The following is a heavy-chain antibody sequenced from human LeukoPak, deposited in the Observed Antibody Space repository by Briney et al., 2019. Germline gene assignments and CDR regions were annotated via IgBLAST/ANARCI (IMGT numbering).Heavy chain of an antibody. J-gene: IGHJ4*02. V-gene: IGHV3-20*01. D-gene: IGHD5-18*01. CDR2: INWNGGST. Sequence: GGSLRLSCAASGFTFDDHGMNWVRQAPGKGLEWVSGINWNGGSTFYADSVKGRFTISRDNAKNALYLQMNSLTAEDTALYHCARDRSYGSFDFWGLGTLVTVSS. CDR3: ARDRSYGSFDF. CDR1: GFTFDDHG.